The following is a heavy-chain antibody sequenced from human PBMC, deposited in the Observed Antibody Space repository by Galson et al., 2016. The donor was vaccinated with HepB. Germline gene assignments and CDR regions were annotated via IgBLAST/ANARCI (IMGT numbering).Heavy chain of an antibody. CDR3: ASTRGTSHH. CDR2: ISYDGSNK. Sequence: SLRLSCAASGFTFSSYAMHWVRQAPGKGLEWVAVISYDGSNKYYADSVKGRFTISRDNSKNTLYLQMNSLRAEDTAVYYCASTRGTSHHWGQGTLVTVSS. D-gene: IGHD2-2*01. CDR1: GFTFSSYA. J-gene: IGHJ5*02. V-gene: IGHV3-30-3*01.